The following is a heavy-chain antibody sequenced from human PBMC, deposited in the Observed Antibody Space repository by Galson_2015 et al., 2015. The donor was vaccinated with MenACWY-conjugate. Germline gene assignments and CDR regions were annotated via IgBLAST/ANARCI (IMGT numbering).Heavy chain of an antibody. CDR3: ARDLEVGATGEFGY. CDR1: GFTFSSYT. J-gene: IGHJ4*02. CDR2: ITSSSSSYI. Sequence: SLRLSCAASGFTFSSYTMNWVRQAPGKGLEWVSSITSSSSSYIYFADSVKGRFTISRDNAKNSLYLQMNSLRVEDTAVYYCARDLEVGATGEFGYWGQGTLVTVSS. V-gene: IGHV3-21*01. D-gene: IGHD4/OR15-4a*01.